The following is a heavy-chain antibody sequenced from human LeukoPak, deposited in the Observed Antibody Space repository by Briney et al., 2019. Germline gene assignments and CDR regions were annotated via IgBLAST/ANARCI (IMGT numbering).Heavy chain of an antibody. CDR2: IRSKAYGGTT. J-gene: IGHJ3*02. V-gene: IGHV3-49*03. Sequence: HPGGSLRLSCTASGFTFGDYAMSWFRQAPGKGLEWVGFIRSKAYGGTTEYAASAKGRFTISRDDSKNTLYLQMNTLKTEDTAVYYCITDLGSGRRNDAFDIWGQGTMVTVSS. CDR3: ITDLGSGRRNDAFDI. D-gene: IGHD3-10*01. CDR1: GFTFGDYA.